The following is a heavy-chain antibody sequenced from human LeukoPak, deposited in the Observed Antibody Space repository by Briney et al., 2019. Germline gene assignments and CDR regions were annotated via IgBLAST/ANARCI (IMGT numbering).Heavy chain of an antibody. V-gene: IGHV1-18*01. CDR3: ARVSTQRGDVDFWSGYYQYYYMDV. D-gene: IGHD3-3*01. Sequence: ASVKVSCKASGYTFTSYGISWVRQAPGQRLEWMGWISAYNGNTNYAQKLQGRVSVTTDTSTSTAYMELRSLRSDDTAVYYCARVSTQRGDVDFWSGYYQYYYMDVWGKGTTVTVSS. CDR2: ISAYNGNT. CDR1: GYTFTSYG. J-gene: IGHJ6*03.